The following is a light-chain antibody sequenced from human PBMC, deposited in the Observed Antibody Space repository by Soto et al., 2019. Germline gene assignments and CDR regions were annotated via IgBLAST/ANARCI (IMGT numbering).Light chain of an antibody. Sequence: DIPMTQSPSSLSASVGDRVTITCRASQSISIYLNWYQQKPGKAPKLLIHAASTLQSGVPSRFSGSGSGTDFTVTISRLQPEDFATYYCQQSYTTPLTFGGGTKVEIK. CDR1: QSISIY. V-gene: IGKV1-39*01. CDR3: QQSYTTPLT. CDR2: AAS. J-gene: IGKJ4*01.